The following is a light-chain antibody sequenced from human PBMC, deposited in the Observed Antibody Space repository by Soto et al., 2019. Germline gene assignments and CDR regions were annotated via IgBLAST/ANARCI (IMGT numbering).Light chain of an antibody. J-gene: IGLJ1*01. CDR1: ISDFVVYNY. V-gene: IGLV2-23*01. Sequence: QSVLTQPASVSGSPGQSITISCSGTISDFVVYNYVSWYQQHPGKAPKLMIYEGSKRPSGVSNRFSGSKSGNTASLTISGLQAEDEADYYCCSYAGSSPDVFGTGTTGNVL. CDR3: CSYAGSSPDV. CDR2: EGS.